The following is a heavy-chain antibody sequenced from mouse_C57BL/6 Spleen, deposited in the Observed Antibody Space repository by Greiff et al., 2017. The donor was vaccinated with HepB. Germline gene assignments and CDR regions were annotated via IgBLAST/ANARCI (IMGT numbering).Heavy chain of an antibody. CDR2: IYPGSGST. J-gene: IGHJ2*01. Sequence: QVQLQQPGAELVKPGASVKMSCKASGYTFTSYWITWVKQRPGQGLEWIGDIYPGSGSTNYNEKFKSKATLTVDTSSSTAYMQLCSLTSEDSAVYYCARGISTTVVAPDYWGQGTTLTVSS. D-gene: IGHD1-1*01. CDR1: GYTFTSYW. CDR3: ARGISTTVVAPDY. V-gene: IGHV1-55*01.